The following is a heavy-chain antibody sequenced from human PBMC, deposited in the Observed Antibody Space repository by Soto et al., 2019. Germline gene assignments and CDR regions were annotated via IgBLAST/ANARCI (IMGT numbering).Heavy chain of an antibody. Sequence: SETLSLTCTVSGGSISSSSYYWGWIRQPPGKGLEWIGSIYYSGSTYYNPSLKSRVNISVDTSKNQFSLKLSSVTAAVTAGYYCAGDGGVGDNAFDIWGQGTMVTVSS. CDR2: IYYSGST. J-gene: IGHJ3*02. D-gene: IGHD2-21*01. V-gene: IGHV4-39*07. CDR1: GGSISSSSYY. CDR3: AGDGGVGDNAFDI.